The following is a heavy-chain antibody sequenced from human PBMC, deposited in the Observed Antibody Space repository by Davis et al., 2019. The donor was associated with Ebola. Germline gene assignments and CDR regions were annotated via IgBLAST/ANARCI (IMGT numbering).Heavy chain of an antibody. CDR1: GGSISIYY. V-gene: IGHV4-59*01. J-gene: IGHJ6*02. D-gene: IGHD6-6*01. CDR2: IYYSGST. CDR3: ARVLPSDGMDV. Sequence: MPSETLSLTCTVSGGSISIYYWSWIRQPPGKGLEWIGYIYYSGSTNYNPSLKSRVTISVNTSKNQFSLKLSSVTAADTAVYYCARVLPSDGMDVWGQGTTVTVSS.